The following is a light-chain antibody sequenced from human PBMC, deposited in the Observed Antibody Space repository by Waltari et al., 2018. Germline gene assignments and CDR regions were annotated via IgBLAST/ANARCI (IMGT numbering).Light chain of an antibody. CDR1: QSISTY. V-gene: IGKV1-39*01. J-gene: IGKJ2*01. CDR3: QQSYSPPYT. CDR2: GAT. Sequence: DIQMTQSPSSLSASVGDRVTITCRASQSISTYLNWYQQKPGKAPKLLISGATSLRGGVPSGFSGSGSGTDFTLTISSLQPEDFVTYYCQQSYSPPYTFGQGTKVEIK.